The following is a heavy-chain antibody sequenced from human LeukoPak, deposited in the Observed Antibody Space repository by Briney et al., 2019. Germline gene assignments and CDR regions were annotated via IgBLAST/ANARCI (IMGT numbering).Heavy chain of an antibody. V-gene: IGHV3-30*02. CDR2: IRYDGSNK. Sequence: GGSLRLSCAASGFTFSSYGMHWVRQAPGKGLEWVAFIRYDGSNKYYADSVKGRFTISRDNSKNTLYLQMNSLRAEDTAVYYCARDARYCSGGSCYAWPFDYWGQGTLVTVSS. D-gene: IGHD2-15*01. CDR3: ARDARYCSGGSCYAWPFDY. CDR1: GFTFSSYG. J-gene: IGHJ4*02.